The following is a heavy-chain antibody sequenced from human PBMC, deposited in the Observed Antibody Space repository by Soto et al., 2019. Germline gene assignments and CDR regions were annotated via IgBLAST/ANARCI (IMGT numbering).Heavy chain of an antibody. V-gene: IGHV3-23*01. CDR3: AKTSRITMVRGVYVDY. J-gene: IGHJ4*02. Sequence: AGGSLRLSCAASGFTFSSYAMSWVRQAPGKGLEWVSAISGSGGSTYYADSVKGRFTISRDNSKNTLYLQMNSLRAEDTAVYYCAKTSRITMVRGVYVDYWGQGTLVTVSS. CDR2: ISGSGGST. D-gene: IGHD3-10*01. CDR1: GFTFSSYA.